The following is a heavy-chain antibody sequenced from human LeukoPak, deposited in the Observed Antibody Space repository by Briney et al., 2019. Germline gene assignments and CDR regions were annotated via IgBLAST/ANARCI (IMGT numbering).Heavy chain of an antibody. V-gene: IGHV4-38-2*02. D-gene: IGHD3-22*01. CDR3: ARSGSSGYYPTRGYYFDY. Sequence: SETLSLTCTVSGYSISSANYWAWIRQPPGKALEWIGSLYHSGSTYYNPSLKSRVTISVDTSKNEFSLKLSSVTAADTAVYYCARSGSSGYYPTRGYYFDYWGQGTLVTVSS. J-gene: IGHJ4*02. CDR2: LYHSGST. CDR1: GYSISSANY.